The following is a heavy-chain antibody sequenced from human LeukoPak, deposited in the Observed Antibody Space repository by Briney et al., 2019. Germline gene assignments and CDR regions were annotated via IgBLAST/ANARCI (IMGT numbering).Heavy chain of an antibody. CDR2: IYTRGNI. CDR1: GGSISSYY. D-gene: IGHD3-22*01. J-gene: IGHJ4*02. V-gene: IGHV4-4*07. CDR3: ARAGRYASSGMGIFDY. Sequence: PSETLSLTCTVAGGSISSYYWSWIRQPAGKGLEWIGRIYTRGNINYNPSLKSRVTISGDKSKNQFSLKLSSVTAADTAVYYCARAGRYASSGMGIFDYWGQGTLVTVSS.